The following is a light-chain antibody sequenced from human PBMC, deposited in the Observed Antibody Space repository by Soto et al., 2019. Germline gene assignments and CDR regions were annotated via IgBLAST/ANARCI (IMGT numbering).Light chain of an antibody. Sequence: QSVLTQPPSVSATPGQRVTISCSGSSSNIGSNYVYWYQQLPGTAPKLLIYRNNQRPSGVPDRFSGSKSGTSASLAISGLRSEDEGDYYCAAWDDSLSGVVFGGGTKLTVL. CDR3: AAWDDSLSGVV. CDR2: RNN. V-gene: IGLV1-47*01. J-gene: IGLJ2*01. CDR1: SSNIGSNY.